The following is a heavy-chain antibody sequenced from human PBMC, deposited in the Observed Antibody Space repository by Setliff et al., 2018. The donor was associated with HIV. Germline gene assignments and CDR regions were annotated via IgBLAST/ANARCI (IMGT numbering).Heavy chain of an antibody. CDR2: IIPIFGTA. Sequence: GASEKVSCKASGGTFSSYTINWVRQAPGQGLEWMGGIIPIFGTANYAQKFQGRVTITTDESTSTAYMELSSLRSEDTALYYCARTREMVRGVITPAFDYWGLGTLVTVSS. V-gene: IGHV1-69*05. CDR1: GGTFSSYT. CDR3: ARTREMVRGVITPAFDY. J-gene: IGHJ4*02. D-gene: IGHD3-10*01.